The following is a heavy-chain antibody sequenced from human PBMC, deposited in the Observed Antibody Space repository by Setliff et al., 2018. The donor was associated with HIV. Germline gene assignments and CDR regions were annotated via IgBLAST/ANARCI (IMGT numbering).Heavy chain of an antibody. J-gene: IGHJ4*02. Sequence: KPSETLSLTCTVSGDSITGSHYYWGWIRQPPGKGLEWIASIHYSGSTYDSPSVRSRVAIFVDTSKNQFSLRLNSVTATDAAMYYCASRDTSRYFDDYWGQGTLVTVSS. CDR3: ASRDTSRYFDDY. CDR1: GDSITGSHYY. D-gene: IGHD3-22*01. V-gene: IGHV4-39*01. CDR2: IHYSGST.